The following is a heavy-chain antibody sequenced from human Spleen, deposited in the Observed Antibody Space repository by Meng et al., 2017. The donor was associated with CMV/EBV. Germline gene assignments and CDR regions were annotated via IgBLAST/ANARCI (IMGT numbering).Heavy chain of an antibody. CDR1: GFTFSSYA. J-gene: IGHJ4*02. Sequence: GGSLRLSCAASGFTFSSYAMSWVRQAPGKGLEWVSVIYSGGSSTYYADSVKGRFTISRDNSKNTLYLQMNSLRAEDTAVYYCAKGSSWYQGGGDYWGQGTLVTVSS. D-gene: IGHD6-13*01. CDR3: AKGSSWYQGGGDY. V-gene: IGHV3-23*03. CDR2: IYSGGSST.